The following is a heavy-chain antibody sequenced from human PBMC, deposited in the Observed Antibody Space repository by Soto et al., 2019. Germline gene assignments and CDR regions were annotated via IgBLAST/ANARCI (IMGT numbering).Heavy chain of an antibody. J-gene: IGHJ4*02. CDR2: IYYSGST. CDR3: ARCREGPRGDCYNFDY. V-gene: IGHV4-31*03. D-gene: IGHD2-21*02. CDR1: GESIRSGGWY. Sequence: SETQSLTCRVSGESIRSGGWYWSWRRQHPGKGLEWIGYIYYSGSTYYNPSLKSRVTISVDTSKNQFSLKLSSVTAADTAVYYCARCREGPRGDCYNFDYWGQGTLVTV.